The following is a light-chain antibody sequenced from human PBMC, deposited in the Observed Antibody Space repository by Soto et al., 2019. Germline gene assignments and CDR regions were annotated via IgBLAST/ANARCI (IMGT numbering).Light chain of an antibody. Sequence: AIQMTQSPSSLSASVGDRVTISCRASQGIRNDLAWYQQKPGRAPKLLIFAASNLQSAVPSRFSGSGSGTDFTLTISRLQPEDFAPYYCLQLYNFSWTFGQGTKVEIK. CDR2: AAS. CDR1: QGIRND. CDR3: LQLYNFSWT. V-gene: IGKV1-6*01. J-gene: IGKJ1*01.